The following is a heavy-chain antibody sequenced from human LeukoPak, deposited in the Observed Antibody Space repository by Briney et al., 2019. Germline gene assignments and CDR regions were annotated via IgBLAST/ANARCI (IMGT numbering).Heavy chain of an antibody. Sequence: GGSLRLSCAASGFTFSNYWMSWVRQAPGKGLEWVANIKEDGSEKSYVDSVKGRFTISRDNAKNSPYLQMNSLRAEDTAVYYCARVSAGDYPDYWGQGTLVTVSS. D-gene: IGHD7-27*01. CDR3: ARVSAGDYPDY. CDR1: GFTFSNYW. V-gene: IGHV3-7*03. J-gene: IGHJ4*02. CDR2: IKEDGSEK.